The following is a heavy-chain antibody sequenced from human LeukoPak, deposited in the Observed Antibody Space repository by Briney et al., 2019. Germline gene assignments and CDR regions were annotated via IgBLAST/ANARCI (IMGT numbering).Heavy chain of an antibody. D-gene: IGHD5-18*01. V-gene: IGHV4-34*01. CDR2: INDSGST. Sequence: SETLSLTCAVYGGSFSGYYWSWIRQPPGKCLEWIGEINDSGSTNYNPSLKSRFTISVATSKNQFSLKLSSVTAADTAVYYCARGQRQLWLGRRGGYFDYWGQGTLVTVSS. J-gene: IGHJ4*02. CDR3: ARGQRQLWLGRRGGYFDY. CDR1: GGSFSGYY.